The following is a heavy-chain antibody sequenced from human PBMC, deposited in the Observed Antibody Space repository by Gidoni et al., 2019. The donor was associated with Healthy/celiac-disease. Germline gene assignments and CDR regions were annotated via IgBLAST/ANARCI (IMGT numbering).Heavy chain of an antibody. D-gene: IGHD2-15*01. Sequence: QVQLVESGGGVVQPGRSLRLSCAASGFTFSSYGMHWVRQAPGKGLEWVAVIWYDGSNKYYADSVKGRFTISRDNSKNTLYLQMNSLRAEDTAVYYCARDKRVVAATPSYYYYGMDVWGQGTTVTVSS. CDR2: IWYDGSNK. CDR1: GFTFSSYG. CDR3: ARDKRVVAATPSYYYYGMDV. V-gene: IGHV3-33*01. J-gene: IGHJ6*02.